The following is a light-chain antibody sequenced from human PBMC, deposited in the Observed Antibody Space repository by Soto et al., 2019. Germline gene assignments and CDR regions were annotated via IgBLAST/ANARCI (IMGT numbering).Light chain of an antibody. V-gene: IGKV2D-29*01. CDR3: MQTIQPLLT. CDR2: EVF. J-gene: IGKJ4*01. CDR1: QSLLHTDGKTY. Sequence: DVVMTQTPLSLSVTPGQPASISCKSSQSLLHTDGKTYLYWYLQKPGHPPQLLIYEVFNRFSGVPDRFSGSGSGTHFTLKISRVEAEDVGTYYCMQTIQPLLTFGGGTKVEI.